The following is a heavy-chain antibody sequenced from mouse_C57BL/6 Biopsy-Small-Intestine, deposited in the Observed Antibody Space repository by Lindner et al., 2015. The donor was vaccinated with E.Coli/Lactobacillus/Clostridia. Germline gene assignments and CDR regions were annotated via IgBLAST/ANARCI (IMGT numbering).Heavy chain of an antibody. J-gene: IGHJ2*01. CDR3: ADGYYYDGRAFDF. D-gene: IGHD1-1*01. V-gene: IGHV14-3*01. CDR1: GFNIKDDY. CDR2: IDPANGNT. Sequence: VQLQESGAELVRPGASVKLSCTASGFNIKDDYMHPRVKQRPEQGLDWIGRIDPANGNTKYAPKFQDKATIAADTSSNTAYLQLSSLTSEDTAVYYCADGYYYDGRAFDFWGQGTTLTVSS.